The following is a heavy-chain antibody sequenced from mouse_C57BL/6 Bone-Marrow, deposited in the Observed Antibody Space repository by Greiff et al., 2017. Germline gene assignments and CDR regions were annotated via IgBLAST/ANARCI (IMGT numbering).Heavy chain of an antibody. CDR1: GFTFSDYY. CDR2: ISNGGGST. CDR3: ARAVTTRYYAMDY. D-gene: IGHD2-5*01. Sequence: DVKLVESGGGLVQPGGSLKLSCAASGFTFSDYYMYWVRQTPEKRLEWVAYISNGGGSTYYPDTVKGRFTISRDNAKNTLYLQMSRLKSEDTAMYYCARAVTTRYYAMDYWGQGTSVTVSS. V-gene: IGHV5-12*01. J-gene: IGHJ4*01.